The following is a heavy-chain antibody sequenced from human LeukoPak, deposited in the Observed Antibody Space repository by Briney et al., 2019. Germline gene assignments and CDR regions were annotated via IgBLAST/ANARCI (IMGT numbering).Heavy chain of an antibody. CDR2: IYSGGST. Sequence: GGSLRLSCAASGFTVSSNYMSWVRQAPGKGLEWVSVIYSGGSTYYADSVKGRFTISRDNSKNTLYLQINSLRAEDTAVYYCAREAVAGTPGWIDPWGQGTLVTVSS. J-gene: IGHJ5*02. D-gene: IGHD6-19*01. CDR1: GFTVSSNY. V-gene: IGHV3-53*01. CDR3: AREAVAGTPGWIDP.